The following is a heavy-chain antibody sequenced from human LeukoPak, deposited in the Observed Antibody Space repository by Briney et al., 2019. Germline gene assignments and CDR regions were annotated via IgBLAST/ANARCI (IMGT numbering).Heavy chain of an antibody. CDR2: IYTSGST. Sequence: SETLSLTCAVYGGSFSGYYWSWIRQPAGKGLEWIGRIYTSGSTNYNPSLKSRVTMSVDTSKNQFSLKLSSVTAADTAVYYCARDRWSSGLLYYFDYWGQGTLVTVSS. CDR3: ARDRWSSGLLYYFDY. CDR1: GGSFSGYY. J-gene: IGHJ4*02. V-gene: IGHV4-4*07. D-gene: IGHD6-19*01.